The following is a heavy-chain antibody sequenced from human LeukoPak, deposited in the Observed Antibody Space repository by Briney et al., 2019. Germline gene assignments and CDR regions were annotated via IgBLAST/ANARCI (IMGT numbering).Heavy chain of an antibody. J-gene: IGHJ5*02. V-gene: IGHV4-59*01. CDR3: ARVRYGDYGCDP. Sequence: SETLSLTCTVSGGSISSYYWSWIRQPPGKGLEWIGYIYYSGSTNYNPSLKSRVTISVDTSKNQFSLKLSSVTAADTAVYYCARVRYGDYGCDPWGQGTLVTVSS. CDR1: GGSISSYY. D-gene: IGHD4-17*01. CDR2: IYYSGST.